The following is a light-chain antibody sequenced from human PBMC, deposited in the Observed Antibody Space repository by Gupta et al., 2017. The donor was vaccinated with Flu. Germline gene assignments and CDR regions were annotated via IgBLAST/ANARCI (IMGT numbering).Light chain of an antibody. CDR2: EVS. V-gene: IGLV2-14*01. J-gene: IGLJ3*02. CDR1: SSDVGAYNY. Sequence: QSALTQPASVSGSPGQSITLSCTGTSSDVGAYNYVSWYKQHACEAPRLLIYEVSYRPSGISNRFSGSKSGNTASLTISGLRAEDEADDYCISYTGSGTVFGGGTKVAVL. CDR3: ISYTGSGTV.